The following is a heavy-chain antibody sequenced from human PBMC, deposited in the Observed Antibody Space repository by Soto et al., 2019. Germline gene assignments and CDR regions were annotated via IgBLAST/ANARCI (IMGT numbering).Heavy chain of an antibody. CDR2: INYSGST. J-gene: IGHJ6*02. V-gene: IGHV4-34*01. CDR3: ARGPHYDFWSGYPNHDYYGMDV. D-gene: IGHD3-3*01. Sequence: SETLSLTCAAYGGPFSGSYWSWLRQPPGQGREWIGEINYSGSTNYNPSLKSRLTISVDTSKNQFPLKLSSVTAADTAVYYCARGPHYDFWSGYPNHDYYGMDVWGQGSTVAVSS. CDR1: GGPFSGSY.